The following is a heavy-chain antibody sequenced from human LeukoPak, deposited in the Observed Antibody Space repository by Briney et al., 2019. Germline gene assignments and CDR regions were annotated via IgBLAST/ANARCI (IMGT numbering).Heavy chain of an antibody. CDR3: ARTPGYSSGWYFLDYFDY. J-gene: IGHJ4*02. CDR2: IDWDDDK. Sequence: SGPTLVNPTQTLTLTCTFSGFSLSTSGMCVSWIRQPPGKALEWLARIDWDDDKFYSTSLKTRLTISKDTSKNQVVLTMTNMDPVDTATYYCARTPGYSSGWYFLDYFDYWGQGTLVTVSS. V-gene: IGHV2-70*17. CDR1: GFSLSTSGMC. D-gene: IGHD6-19*01.